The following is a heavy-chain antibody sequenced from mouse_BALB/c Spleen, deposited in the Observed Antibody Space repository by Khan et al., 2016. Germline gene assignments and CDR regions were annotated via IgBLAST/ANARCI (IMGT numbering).Heavy chain of an antibody. CDR2: INTYTGEP. CDR3: AIGGDYEGFAY. V-gene: IGHV9-1*02. D-gene: IGHD2-13*01. Sequence: QIQLVQSGPELKKPGETVKISCKASGFTFTNYGMNWVKQAPGKGLKWMGWINTYTGEPTYADDFKGRFAFYLQTSASTVYLPINNLKNEDQATYICAIGGDYEGFAYWGQGTHVTVTA. J-gene: IGHJ3*01. CDR1: GFTFTNYG.